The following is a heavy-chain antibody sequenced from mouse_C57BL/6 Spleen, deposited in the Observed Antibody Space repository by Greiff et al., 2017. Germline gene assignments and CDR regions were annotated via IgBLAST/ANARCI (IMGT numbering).Heavy chain of an antibody. D-gene: IGHD2-3*01. J-gene: IGHJ2*01. CDR3: ARHEGWLPRAHYFDY. V-gene: IGHV1-62-2*01. CDR2: FYPGRGSI. CDR1: GYTFTEYT. Sequence: QVQLQQSGAELVKPGASVKLSCKASGYTFTEYTIHWVKQRSGQGLEWIGWFYPGRGSIKYNEKFKDKATLTADKSSSTVYLELSSLTSEDSAVYFCARHEGWLPRAHYFDYWGQGTTLTVSS.